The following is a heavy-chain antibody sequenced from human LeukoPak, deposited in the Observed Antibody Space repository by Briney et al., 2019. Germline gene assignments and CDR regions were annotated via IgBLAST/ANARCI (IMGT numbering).Heavy chain of an antibody. CDR2: IHHKSGYT. CDR3: ARARWHLVPYFVS. CDR1: GWTFTDYY. Sequence: GSVKVSCKASGWTFTDYYMHGVRQAAGQELEWMGWIHHKSGYTNFAQKLRGRVAMTRDTSRIAAYVAVGSRRYDDTAGDVLARARWHLVPYFVSWGQGTLVTVS. J-gene: IGHJ4*02. D-gene: IGHD5-24*01. V-gene: IGHV1-2*02.